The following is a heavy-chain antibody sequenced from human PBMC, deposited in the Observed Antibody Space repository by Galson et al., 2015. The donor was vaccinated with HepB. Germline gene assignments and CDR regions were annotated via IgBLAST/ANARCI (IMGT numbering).Heavy chain of an antibody. CDR3: ARGVLLWDGPDY. Sequence: SVKVSCKASGYKFTSYYMHWVRQAPGQGLEWMGIINPSGDSTAYAQKFRGRLTMTRDTSTSTVFMELSSLRSEDTAVYHCARGVLLWDGPDYWGQGTLVTVSS. D-gene: IGHD3-10*01. V-gene: IGHV1-46*01. CDR1: GYKFTSYY. J-gene: IGHJ4*02. CDR2: INPSGDST.